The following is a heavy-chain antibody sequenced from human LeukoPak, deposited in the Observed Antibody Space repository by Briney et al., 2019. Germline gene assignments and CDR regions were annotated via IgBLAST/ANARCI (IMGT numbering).Heavy chain of an antibody. D-gene: IGHD6-13*01. CDR2: IDSDGTTT. Sequence: GGSLRLSRAASGFTFSNYWMHWVRQAPGKGLVWVSRIDSDGTTTSHADSVKGRFTTSRDNAKNTLYLQMSSLRVEDTAVYYCARSFLDQRSSWADSWGQGTLVTISS. CDR1: GFTFSNYW. V-gene: IGHV3-74*01. J-gene: IGHJ4*02. CDR3: ARSFLDQRSSWADS.